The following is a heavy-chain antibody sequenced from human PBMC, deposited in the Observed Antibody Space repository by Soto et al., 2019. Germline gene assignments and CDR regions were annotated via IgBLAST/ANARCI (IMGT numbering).Heavy chain of an antibody. J-gene: IGHJ4*02. CDR1: GFTFSSYG. CDR3: AKEGEYCSGGSCYSTGGYYFDY. D-gene: IGHD2-15*01. V-gene: IGHV3-30*18. CDR2: ISYDGSNK. Sequence: QVQLVESGGGVVQPGRSLRLSCAASGFTFSSYGRHWVRQAPGKGLEWVAVISYDGSNKYYADSVKGRFTISRDNSKNTLYLQMNRLRAEDTAVYYCAKEGEYCSGGSCYSTGGYYFDYWGQGTLVTVSS.